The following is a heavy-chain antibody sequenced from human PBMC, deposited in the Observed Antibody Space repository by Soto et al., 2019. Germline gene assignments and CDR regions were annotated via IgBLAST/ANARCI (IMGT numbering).Heavy chain of an antibody. D-gene: IGHD5-12*01. CDR3: ARPVGGYNYLRYGMDV. Sequence: SETLSLTCTVSCGSISSSSYYWGWIRQPPGKGLEWIGSTYYSGSTYYNPSLKSRVTISVDTSKNQFSLKLSSVTAADTAVYYCARPVGGYNYLRYGMDVWGQGTTVTVSS. CDR1: CGSISSSSYY. J-gene: IGHJ6*02. V-gene: IGHV4-39*01. CDR2: TYYSGST.